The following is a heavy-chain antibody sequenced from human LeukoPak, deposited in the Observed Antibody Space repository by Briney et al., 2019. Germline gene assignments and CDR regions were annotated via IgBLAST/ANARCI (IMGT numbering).Heavy chain of an antibody. CDR3: ARVGSYPGDY. CDR2: IYSGGST. J-gene: IGHJ4*02. Sequence: PGGSLRLSCAASGFAVSSNYMNWVRQAPGKGLEWVSIIYSGGSTYYADFVKGRFIISRDNSKNTLYLQMNSLRAEDTAVYYCARVGSYPGDYWGQGTLVTVSS. D-gene: IGHD2-15*01. CDR1: GFAVSSNY. V-gene: IGHV3-66*01.